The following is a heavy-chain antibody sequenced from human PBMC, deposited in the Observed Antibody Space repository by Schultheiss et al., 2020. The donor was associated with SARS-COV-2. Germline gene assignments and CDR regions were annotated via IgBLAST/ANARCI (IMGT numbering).Heavy chain of an antibody. CDR3: ANCYYDSTNWFDP. V-gene: IGHV3-53*01. Sequence: LSLTCAASGFTVSSSYMSWVRQTPRKGLEWVSAISGSGGSTYYVDSVKGRFTISRDNSKNTLYLQMNNLRAEDTAVYYCANCYYDSTNWFDPWGQGTLVTVSS. CDR1: GFTVSSSY. CDR2: ISGSGGST. J-gene: IGHJ5*02. D-gene: IGHD3-22*01.